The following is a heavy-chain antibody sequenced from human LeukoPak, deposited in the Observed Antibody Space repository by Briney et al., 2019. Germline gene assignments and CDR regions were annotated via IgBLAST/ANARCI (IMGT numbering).Heavy chain of an antibody. D-gene: IGHD6-13*01. V-gene: IGHV4-59*01. CDR2: IYYSGST. CDR3: ARDTGIAAAGTPGAFDI. J-gene: IGHJ3*02. CDR1: GGSISSYY. Sequence: ASETLSLTCTVSGGSISSYYWSWIRQPPGKGLEWIGYIYYSGSTNYNPSLKSRVTISVDTSKNQFSLKLSSVTAADTAVYYCARDTGIAAAGTPGAFDIWGQGTMVTVSS.